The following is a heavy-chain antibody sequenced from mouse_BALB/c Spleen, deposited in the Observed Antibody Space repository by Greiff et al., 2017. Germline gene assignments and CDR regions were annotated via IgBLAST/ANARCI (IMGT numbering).Heavy chain of an antibody. J-gene: IGHJ2*01. CDR3: ARDRGNYYGSSYEGYFDY. CDR2: IWAGGST. Sequence: QVQLQQSGPGLVAPSRSLSITCTVSGFSLTSYGVHWVRQPPGKGLEWLGVIWAGGSTNYNSALMSRLSISKDNSKSQVFLKMNSLQTDDTAMYYCARDRGNYYGSSYEGYFDYWGQGTTLTVSS. D-gene: IGHD1-1*01. CDR1: GFSLTSYG. V-gene: IGHV2-9*02.